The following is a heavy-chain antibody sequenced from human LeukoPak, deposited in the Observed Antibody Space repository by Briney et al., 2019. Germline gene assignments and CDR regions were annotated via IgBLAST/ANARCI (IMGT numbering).Heavy chain of an antibody. J-gene: IGHJ3*02. CDR2: MNPNSGNT. D-gene: IGHD2-2*01. Sequence: GASVKVSCKASGYTFTSYDINWVRQATGQGLEWMGWMNPNSGNTGFAQKFQGRVTITRNTSIGTAYMELSSLRSEDTAVYYCARGGPLGYCSSTSCYLAFDIWGQGTMVTVSS. CDR1: GYTFTSYD. CDR3: ARGGPLGYCSSTSCYLAFDI. V-gene: IGHV1-8*03.